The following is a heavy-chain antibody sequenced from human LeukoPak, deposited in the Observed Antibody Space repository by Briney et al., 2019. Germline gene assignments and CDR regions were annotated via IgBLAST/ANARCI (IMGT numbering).Heavy chain of an antibody. V-gene: IGHV4-30-2*01. CDR2: IYHSGST. J-gene: IGHJ4*02. Sequence: SETLSLTFTVSGGSISSGGYYWSWIRQPPGKGLEWIGYIYHSGSTYYNPSLKSRVTISVDRSKNQFSLKLSSVTAADTAVYYCARDTRGMTYGGPFDYWGQGTLVTVSS. CDR1: GGSISSGGYY. D-gene: IGHD4-23*01. CDR3: ARDTRGMTYGGPFDY.